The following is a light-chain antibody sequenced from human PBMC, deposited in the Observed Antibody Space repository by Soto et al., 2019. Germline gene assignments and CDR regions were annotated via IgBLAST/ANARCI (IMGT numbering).Light chain of an antibody. J-gene: IGKJ1*01. CDR3: QQSYSSPET. Sequence: DIQMTQSPSSVSASVGDRVTITCRASQGISSWLAWYQQKPGKAPNLLIYAASTLLSGVPSRFSGRGSGTHFTLTISSLQPEDFATYYCQQSYSSPETFGQGTKVEIK. CDR1: QGISSW. CDR2: AAS. V-gene: IGKV1-12*01.